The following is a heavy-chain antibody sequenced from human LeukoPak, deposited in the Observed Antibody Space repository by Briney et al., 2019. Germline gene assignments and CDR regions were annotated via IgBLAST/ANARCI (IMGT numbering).Heavy chain of an antibody. CDR3: ARDRLGKYSGSYGGDY. D-gene: IGHD1-26*01. CDR2: IYYSGST. CDR1: GGSFSGYY. Sequence: SETLSLTCAVYGGSFSGYYWSWIRQPPGKGLEWIGSIYYSGSTYYNPSLKSRVTISVDTSKNQFSLKLSSVTAADTAVYYCARDRLGKYSGSYGGDYWGQGTLVTVSS. J-gene: IGHJ4*02. V-gene: IGHV4-34*01.